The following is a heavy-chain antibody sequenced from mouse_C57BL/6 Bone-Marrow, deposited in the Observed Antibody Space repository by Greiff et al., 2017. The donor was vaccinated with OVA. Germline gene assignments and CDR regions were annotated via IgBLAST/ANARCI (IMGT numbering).Heavy chain of an antibody. Sequence: EVMLVESEGGLVQPGSSMKLSCTASGFTFSDYYMAWVRQVPEKGLEWVANINYDGSSTYYLDSLKSRFIISRDNAKNILYLQMSSLKSEDTATYYCARDQGYLPSMDYWGQGTSVTVSS. CDR1: GFTFSDYY. CDR2: INYDGSST. CDR3: ARDQGYLPSMDY. V-gene: IGHV5-16*01. J-gene: IGHJ4*01.